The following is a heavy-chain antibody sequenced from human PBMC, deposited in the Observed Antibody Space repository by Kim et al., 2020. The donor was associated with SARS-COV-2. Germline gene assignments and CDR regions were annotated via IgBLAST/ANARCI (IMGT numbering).Heavy chain of an antibody. CDR3: AKVGDTAMDFDY. Sequence: YIADSVKGRFTISRNNSKNTLYLQMNSLRAEDTAVYYCAKVGDTAMDFDYWGQGTLVTVSS. D-gene: IGHD5-18*01. J-gene: IGHJ4*02. V-gene: IGHV3-23*01.